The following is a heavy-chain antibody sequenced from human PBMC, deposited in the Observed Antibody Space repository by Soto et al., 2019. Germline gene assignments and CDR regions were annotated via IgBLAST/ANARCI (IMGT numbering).Heavy chain of an antibody. CDR1: GGTFSSYA. CDR2: IIPIFGTA. J-gene: IGHJ4*02. CDR3: ARTAYCGGDCYSYYFDY. V-gene: IGHV1-69*01. D-gene: IGHD2-21*02. Sequence: QVQLVQSGAEVKKPGSSVKVSCKASGGTFSSYAISWVRQAPGQGLEWMGGIIPIFGTANYAQKFQGRVTITADESTRTADMELSSLRSEDTAVYYCARTAYCGGDCYSYYFDYWGQGTLVTVSS.